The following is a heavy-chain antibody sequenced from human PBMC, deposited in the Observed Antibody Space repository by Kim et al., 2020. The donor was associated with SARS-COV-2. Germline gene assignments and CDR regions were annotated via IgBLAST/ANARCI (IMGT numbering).Heavy chain of an antibody. D-gene: IGHD2-21*02. CDR1: GFTFGDYA. V-gene: IGHV3-49*04. J-gene: IGHJ6*02. CDR2: IRSKAYGGTT. Sequence: GGSLRLSCTASGFTFGDYAMSWVRQAPGKGLEWVGFIRSKAYGGTTEYAASVKGRFTISRDDSKSIAYLQMNSLKTEDTAVYYCTNQGYCGGDCYPSYYYYYGMDVWGQGTTVTVSS. CDR3: TNQGYCGGDCYPSYYYYYGMDV.